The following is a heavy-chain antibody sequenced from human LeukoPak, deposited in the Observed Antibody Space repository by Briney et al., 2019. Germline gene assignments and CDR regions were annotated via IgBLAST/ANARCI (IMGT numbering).Heavy chain of an antibody. D-gene: IGHD3-10*01. CDR3: ARHSYGSGSYFDY. J-gene: IGHJ4*02. CDR2: ISGSGGST. V-gene: IGHV3-23*01. Sequence: QSGGSLRLSCAASGFTFSSYAMSWVRQAPGKGLEWVSAISGSGGSTYYADSVKGQVTISADKSISTAYLQWSSLKASDTAMYYCARHSYGSGSYFDYWGQGTLVTVSS. CDR1: GFTFSSYA.